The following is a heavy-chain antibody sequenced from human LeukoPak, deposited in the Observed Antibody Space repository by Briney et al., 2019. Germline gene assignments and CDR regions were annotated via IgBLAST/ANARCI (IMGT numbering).Heavy chain of an antibody. CDR3: ARGTVAAAGYYYFDY. CDR1: GGSISSYY. J-gene: IGHJ4*02. D-gene: IGHD6-13*01. V-gene: IGHV4-59*08. CDR2: IYNSGST. Sequence: PSETLSLTCIVSGGSISSYYWSWLRQPPGKGLEWIGYIYNSGSTNYNPSLKSRVTISLDTYKNQFSLKLSSVTAADTAVYYCARGTVAAAGYYYFDYWGQGTQVTVSS.